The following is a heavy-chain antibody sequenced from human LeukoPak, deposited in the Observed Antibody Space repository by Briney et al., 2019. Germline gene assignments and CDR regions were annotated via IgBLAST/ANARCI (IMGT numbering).Heavy chain of an antibody. CDR2: LSHAGTN. D-gene: IGHD5-18*01. J-gene: IGHJ4*02. V-gene: IGHV4-39*01. CDR3: ARLRGGVQLWGD. Sequence: SSETLSLTCTVSGGSITSNSYSWGWIRQPPGKGLQWIVTLSHAGTNYYNPSLKSRVTMPVDRSENQFSLKLTSVTATDTAVYYCARLRGGVQLWGDWGQGTLVTVSS. CDR1: GGSITSNSYS.